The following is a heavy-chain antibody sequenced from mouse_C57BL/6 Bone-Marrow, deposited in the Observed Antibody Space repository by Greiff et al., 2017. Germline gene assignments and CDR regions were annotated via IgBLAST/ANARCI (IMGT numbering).Heavy chain of an antibody. Sequence: QLQQSGPELVKPGASVKISCKASGYSFTDYNMNWVKQSNGKSLEWIGVIHPNYGTTSYNQKFKGKATLTVDQSSSTSYMQLNSLTSEDSAVDYCARQRDYYGRCFDYWGQGTTLTVSS. D-gene: IGHD1-1*01. CDR3: ARQRDYYGRCFDY. V-gene: IGHV1-39*01. CDR2: IHPNYGTT. J-gene: IGHJ2*01. CDR1: GYSFTDYN.